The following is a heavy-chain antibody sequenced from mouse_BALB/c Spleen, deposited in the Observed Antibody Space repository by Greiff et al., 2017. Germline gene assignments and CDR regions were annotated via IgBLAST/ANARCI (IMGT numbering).Heavy chain of an antibody. V-gene: IGHV5-15*02. CDR1: GFTFSDNG. J-gene: IGHJ3*01. Sequence: EVQLVESGGGLVQPGGSRKLSCAASGFTFSDNGMAWVRQAPGKGSEWVAFISNLAYSIYYADTVTGRFTISRENAKNTLYLEMSSLRSEDTAMYYCARGVRGFAYWGQGTLVTVSA. CDR3: ARGVRGFAY. CDR2: ISNLAYSI. D-gene: IGHD2-14*01.